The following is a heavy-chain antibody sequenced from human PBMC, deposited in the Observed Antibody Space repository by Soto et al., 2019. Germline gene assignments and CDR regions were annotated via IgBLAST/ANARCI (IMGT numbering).Heavy chain of an antibody. V-gene: IGHV3-23*01. CDR2: VTGGGTGT. J-gene: IGHJ1*01. D-gene: IGHD5-18*01. Sequence: EVQLLESGGGLVQPGGSLRLSCAASGFIFSNYAMSWVRQAPGKGLEWVSIVTGGGTGTRYADSVKGWFTISRDNSKNTLYLQMYSLRAEDTAVYYCAQDRGGYSVGVHWGQGTLVTVSP. CDR1: GFIFSNYA. CDR3: AQDRGGYSVGVH.